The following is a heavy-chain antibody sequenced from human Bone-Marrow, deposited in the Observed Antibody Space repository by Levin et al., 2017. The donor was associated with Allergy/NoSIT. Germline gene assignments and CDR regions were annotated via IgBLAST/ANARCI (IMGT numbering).Heavy chain of an antibody. CDR1: GESFSGYY. D-gene: IGHD5/OR15-5a*01. V-gene: IGHV4-34*01. CDR2: INHYGTA. J-gene: IGHJ6*03. CDR3: ARGHSVLDTKYYYYYSHMDV. Sequence: PSQTLSLTCAVYGESFSGYYWTWIRQSPGKGLEWIGEINHYGTATYNPSLKSGVTISVDTSKNQFSLKLISVTAADTAVYYCARGHSVLDTKYYYYYSHMDVWGRGTTVIVSS.